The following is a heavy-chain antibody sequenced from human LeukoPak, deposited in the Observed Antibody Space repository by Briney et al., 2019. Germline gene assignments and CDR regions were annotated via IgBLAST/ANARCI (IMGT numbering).Heavy chain of an antibody. CDR2: IFTSGSA. V-gene: IGHV4-4*09. J-gene: IGHJ6*03. Sequence: SETLSLTCRVSGGSISSYYWTWIRQPPGKPLEWIGYIFTSGSAYYNPSPESRVTISLDTSKNEFSLDLSYVTAADTAMYYCARRDFYYYYMDVWGKGTTVTVSS. CDR1: GGSISSYY. CDR3: ARRDFYYYYMDV. D-gene: IGHD3-9*01.